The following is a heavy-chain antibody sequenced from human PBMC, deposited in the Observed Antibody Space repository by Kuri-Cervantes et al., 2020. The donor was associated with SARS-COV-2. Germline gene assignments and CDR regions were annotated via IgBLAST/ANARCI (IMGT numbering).Heavy chain of an antibody. J-gene: IGHJ4*02. D-gene: IGHD2-15*01. CDR1: GFTFSSHW. CDR2: IKQDGSEK. CDR3: ARDKVVDY. Sequence: GESLKISCAASGFTFSSHWMSWVRQAPGKGLEWVANIKQDGSEKYYVDSVKGRSTISRDNAKNSLYLQMNSLRAEDTAVYYCARDKVVDYWGQGTLVTVSS. V-gene: IGHV3-7*01.